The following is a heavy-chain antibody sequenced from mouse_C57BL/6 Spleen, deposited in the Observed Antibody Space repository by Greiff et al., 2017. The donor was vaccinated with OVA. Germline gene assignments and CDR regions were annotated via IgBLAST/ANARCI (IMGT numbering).Heavy chain of an antibody. J-gene: IGHJ2*01. Sequence: EVQLQQSGPELVKPGASVKMSCKASGYTFTDYNMHWVKQSHGKSLEWIGYINPNNGGTSYNQKFKGKATLTVNKSSSTAYMELRSLTSEDSAVYYCARGLDGYYGGDYWGQGTTLTVSS. CDR2: INPNNGGT. CDR1: GYTFTDYN. CDR3: ARGLDGYYGGDY. D-gene: IGHD2-3*01. V-gene: IGHV1-22*01.